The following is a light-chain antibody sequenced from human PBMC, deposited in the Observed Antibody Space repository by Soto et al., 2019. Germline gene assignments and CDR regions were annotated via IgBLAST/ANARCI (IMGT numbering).Light chain of an antibody. V-gene: IGLV1-40*01. CDR3: QSYDSSLSGVV. CDR1: SSNIGAGYD. J-gene: IGLJ2*01. Sequence: QAVVTQPPSVSGAPGQRVTISCTGSSSNIGAGYDVHWYQQLPGTAPKLLIYGNTNRPSGVPDRFSGSKSDTSASLAITGLQAADEADYYCQSYDSSLSGVVFGGGTKLTVL. CDR2: GNT.